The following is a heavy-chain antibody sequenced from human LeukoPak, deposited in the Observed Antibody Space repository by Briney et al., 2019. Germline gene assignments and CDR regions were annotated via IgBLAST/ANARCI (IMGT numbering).Heavy chain of an antibody. V-gene: IGHV3-23*01. CDR1: GFTFSSYA. Sequence: GGSLRLSCAASGFTFSSYAMSWVRQAPGKGLEWVSAVSGSGDSTYYADSVKGRFTTSRDNSKNTLYLQMNSLRAEDTAVYYCARGDWGYTYGYTIWGQGTLVTVSS. J-gene: IGHJ4*02. CDR3: ARGDWGYTYGYTI. D-gene: IGHD5-18*01. CDR2: VSGSGDST.